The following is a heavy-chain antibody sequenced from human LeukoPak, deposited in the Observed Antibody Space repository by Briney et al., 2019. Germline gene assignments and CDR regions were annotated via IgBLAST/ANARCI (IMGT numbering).Heavy chain of an antibody. CDR2: INPNSGGT. D-gene: IGHD1-1*01. J-gene: IGHJ4*02. CDR1: KYTFTGYY. CDR3: ARSAPNGRRPLDH. Sequence: AASVTVSCKASKYTFTGYYIHWVRQAPGQGLEYMGWINPNSGGTNYAQKFLGRVTMTRDTSISTAYMELSRLRSDDTAVYYCARSAPNGRRPLDHWGQGTLVTVSS. V-gene: IGHV1-2*02.